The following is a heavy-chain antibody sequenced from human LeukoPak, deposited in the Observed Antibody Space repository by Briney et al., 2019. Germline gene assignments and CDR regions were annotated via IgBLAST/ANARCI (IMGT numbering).Heavy chain of an antibody. CDR2: IYTNGII. CDR3: ASAGYCTNGVCRNYWYFDL. D-gene: IGHD2-8*01. V-gene: IGHV4-4*09. CDR1: GGSITNYF. J-gene: IGHJ2*01. Sequence: SETLSLTCTVSGGSITNYFWSWIRQPPGKGLEWIGYIYTNGIINYNPSLKSRVTLSVDTSKNQFSLKLSSLTAADTAVYYCASAGYCTNGVCRNYWYFDLWGRGTLVTVSS.